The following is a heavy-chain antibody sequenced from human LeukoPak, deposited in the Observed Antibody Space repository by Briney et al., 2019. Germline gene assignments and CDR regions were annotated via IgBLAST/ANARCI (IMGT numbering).Heavy chain of an antibody. V-gene: IGHV3-7*01. Sequence: GGSLRLSCAASGFTFSSYSMNWVRQAPGNGLEWVANIEEDGSEKYYVDSGKGRFTISRDNAKNSLYLQMNSLRAEDTAVYYCERVRAVTKKHDAFDIWGQGTMVTVSS. D-gene: IGHD4-17*01. J-gene: IGHJ3*02. CDR1: GFTFSSYS. CDR2: IEEDGSEK. CDR3: ERVRAVTKKHDAFDI.